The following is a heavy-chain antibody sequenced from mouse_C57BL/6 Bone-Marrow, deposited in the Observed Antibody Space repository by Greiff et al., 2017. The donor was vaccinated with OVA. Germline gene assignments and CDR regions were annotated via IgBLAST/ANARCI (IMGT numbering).Heavy chain of an antibody. Sequence: EVQRVESGGGLVKPGGSLKLSCAASGFTFSDYGMHWVRQAPEKGLEWVAYISSGSSTTYYADTVKGRFTISRDNAKNTLFLQMTSLRSEDTAMCYCAGNGYYLSWFAYWGQGTLVTVSA. CDR2: ISSGSSTT. V-gene: IGHV5-17*01. J-gene: IGHJ3*01. CDR1: GFTFSDYG. CDR3: AGNGYYLSWFAY. D-gene: IGHD2-3*01.